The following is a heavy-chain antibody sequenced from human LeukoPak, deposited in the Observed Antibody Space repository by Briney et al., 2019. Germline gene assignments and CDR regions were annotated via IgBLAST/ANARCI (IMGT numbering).Heavy chain of an antibody. CDR1: AFTFSSYS. D-gene: IGHD5-12*01. Sequence: GGSLRLSCAASAFTFSSYSMKWVRQAPGGGLEWVSSISSGSSYIYYADSVKGRFTISRDNAKNSLYLQMNSLRAEDTAVYYCARAEESGYDSGLFDYWGQGTLVTVSS. J-gene: IGHJ4*02. CDR3: ARAEESGYDSGLFDY. CDR2: ISSGSSYI. V-gene: IGHV3-21*01.